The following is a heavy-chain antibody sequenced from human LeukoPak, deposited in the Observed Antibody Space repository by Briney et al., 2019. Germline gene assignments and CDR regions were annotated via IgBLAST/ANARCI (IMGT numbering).Heavy chain of an antibody. CDR3: ARRIVATITSWFDP. J-gene: IGHJ5*02. CDR2: IYYSGST. V-gene: IGHV4-59*01. D-gene: IGHD5-12*01. Sequence: SETLSLTCTVSGGSISSYYWSWIRQPPGKGLEWIGYIYYSGSTNYNPSLKSRVTISVDTSKNQFSLKLSSVTAADTAVYCCARRIVATITSWFDPWGQGTLVTVSS. CDR1: GGSISSYY.